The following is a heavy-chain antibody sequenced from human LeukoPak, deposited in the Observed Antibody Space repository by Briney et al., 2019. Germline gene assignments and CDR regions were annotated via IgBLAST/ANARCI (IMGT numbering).Heavy chain of an antibody. CDR2: IRSKADNDAT. V-gene: IGHV3-73*01. CDR1: GLNFSSRW. CDR3: TIGVY. J-gene: IGHJ4*02. Sequence: GGSLRLSCAASGLNFSSRWMNWVRQASGRGLEWVGRIRSKADNDATAYAASVKGRFTISRDDSRNTAYLQMNSLKTEDTAMYYCTIGVYWGQGTLVTVSS.